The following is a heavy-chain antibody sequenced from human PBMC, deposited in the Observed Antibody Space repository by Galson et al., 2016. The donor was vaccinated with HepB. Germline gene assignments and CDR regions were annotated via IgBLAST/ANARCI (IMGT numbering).Heavy chain of an antibody. J-gene: IGHJ4*02. CDR2: MSHSGSA. CDR1: GESFSGYF. CDR3: ARAWRQWLVP. V-gene: IGHV4-34*01. D-gene: IGHD6-19*01. Sequence: ETLSLTCSFFGESFSGYFWTWIRQSPGVGLEWIGEMSHSGSANYNPSLKSRVTLSIDTSKDHFFLNLTSVTAADTGVYYCARAWRQWLVPWGQGALVTVSS.